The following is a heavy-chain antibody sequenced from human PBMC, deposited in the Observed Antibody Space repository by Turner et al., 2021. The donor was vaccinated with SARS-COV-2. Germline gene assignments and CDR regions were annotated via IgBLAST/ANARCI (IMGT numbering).Heavy chain of an antibody. CDR3: ARATYCGGDCYYFDS. D-gene: IGHD2-21*02. CDR1: GGSMSNYY. J-gene: IGHJ4*02. CDR2: IYSSGAT. Sequence: GGSMSNYYWHWIRQPAGQGLEWIGRIYSSGATNYSPSLKSRLTMSVDTSKNRFSLKLSSVTAADAAVYYCARATYCGGDCYYFDSWGQGTLLTVSS. V-gene: IGHV4-4*07.